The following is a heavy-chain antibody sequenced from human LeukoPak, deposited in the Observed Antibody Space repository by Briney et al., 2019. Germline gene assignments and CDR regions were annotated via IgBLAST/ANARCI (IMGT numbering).Heavy chain of an antibody. V-gene: IGHV3-7*01. Sequence: GGSLRLSCVGSGFTFSTYWMSWVRQAPGKGLEWVANIRQDGGEKYYVDSVKGRFSIPRDDARNSLYLQMNRLTAEDTAVYYCARDKIVGATHFDYWGQGTLVTVS. D-gene: IGHD1-26*01. CDR2: IRQDGGEK. CDR1: GFTFSTYW. CDR3: ARDKIVGATHFDY. J-gene: IGHJ4*02.